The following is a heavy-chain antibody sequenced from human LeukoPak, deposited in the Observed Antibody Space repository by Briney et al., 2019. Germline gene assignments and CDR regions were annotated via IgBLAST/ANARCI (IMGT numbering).Heavy chain of an antibody. Sequence: GESLKISCKGSGYSFTSYWINWVRQMPGKGLEWMGRIDPSDSYTNYSPSFQGHVTISTDKSISTAYQQWSSLKASDTAMYYCARQGLDGDYVDYWGQGTLVTVSS. D-gene: IGHD4-17*01. CDR3: ARQGLDGDYVDY. V-gene: IGHV5-10-1*01. J-gene: IGHJ4*02. CDR1: GYSFTSYW. CDR2: IDPSDSYT.